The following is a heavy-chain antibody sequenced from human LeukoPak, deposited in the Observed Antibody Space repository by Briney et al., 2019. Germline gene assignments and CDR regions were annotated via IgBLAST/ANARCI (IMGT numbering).Heavy chain of an antibody. V-gene: IGHV3-23*01. J-gene: IGHJ4*02. CDR3: AKWAIYYDFKRYYFDY. CDR1: GFTFSSYA. CDR2: TSGSGGRT. Sequence: GGSLRLSCAASGFTFSSYAMNWVRQAPGKGLEWVSATSGSGGRTYDADSVKGRFTSSRDNSKNTLYLQMNSLRAEDTAVYYCAKWAIYYDFKRYYFDYWGQGTLVTVSS. D-gene: IGHD3-22*01.